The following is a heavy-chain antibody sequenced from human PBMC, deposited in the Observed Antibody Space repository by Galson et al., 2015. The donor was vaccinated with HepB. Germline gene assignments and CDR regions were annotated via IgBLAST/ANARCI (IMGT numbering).Heavy chain of an antibody. CDR1: GFTFDDYA. CDR3: AKESYDSSGWDSDY. D-gene: IGHD3-22*01. Sequence: SLRLSCAASGFTFDDYAMHWVRQAPGKGLEWVSGISWNSGSIGYADSVKGRFTISRDNAKNSLYLQMNSLRAEDTALYYCAKESYDSSGWDSDYWGQGTLVTVSS. V-gene: IGHV3-9*01. J-gene: IGHJ4*02. CDR2: ISWNSGSI.